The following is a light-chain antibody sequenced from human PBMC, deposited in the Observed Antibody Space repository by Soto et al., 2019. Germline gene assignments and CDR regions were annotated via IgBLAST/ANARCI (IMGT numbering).Light chain of an antibody. V-gene: IGLV3-21*04. CDR3: QGWDSTSDHVV. Sequence: SYELTQTPSVSVAPGKTARITCGGDNIGSKSVHWYQQKPGQAPVLVIYYETDRPSGIPERFSGSTSGNTATLTISRVEAGDEADYYCQGWDSTSDHVVFGGGTKLTVL. CDR2: YET. J-gene: IGLJ2*01. CDR1: NIGSKS.